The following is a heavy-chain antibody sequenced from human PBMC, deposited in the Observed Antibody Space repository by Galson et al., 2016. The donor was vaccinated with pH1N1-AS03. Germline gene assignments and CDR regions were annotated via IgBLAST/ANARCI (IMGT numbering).Heavy chain of an antibody. J-gene: IGHJ2*01. CDR1: GFSFSASW. CDR2: IRQDGSEK. D-gene: IGHD1-7*01. V-gene: IGHV3-7*03. Sequence: SLRLSCAASGFSFSASWMSWVRQAPGKGLEWVANIRQDGSEKYYVDSVEGRFTISRDNAKNSLYLQMNSLRDEDRAVYYCARESPLNYYLGLWGRGTLVTVSS. CDR3: ARESPLNYYLGL.